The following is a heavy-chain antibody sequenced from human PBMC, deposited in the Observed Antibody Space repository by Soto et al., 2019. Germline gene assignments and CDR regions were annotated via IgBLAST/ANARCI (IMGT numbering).Heavy chain of an antibody. CDR2: INPSGGST. D-gene: IGHD3-10*01. J-gene: IGHJ3*02. Sequence: GASVKVSCKASGYTVTGYYMHWVQQAPGQGLEWMGIINPSGGSTSYAQKFQGRVTMTRDTSTSTVYMELSSLRSEDTAVYYCARGGGYGSGSYYRAFDIWGQGTMVT. V-gene: IGHV1-46*01. CDR1: GYTVTGYY. CDR3: ARGGGYGSGSYYRAFDI.